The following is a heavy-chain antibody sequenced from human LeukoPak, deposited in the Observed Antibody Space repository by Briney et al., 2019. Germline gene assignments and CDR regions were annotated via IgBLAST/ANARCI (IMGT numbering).Heavy chain of an antibody. CDR2: IYYSGST. D-gene: IGHD3-3*01. J-gene: IGHJ5*02. CDR3: ARQTNDFWSGYYWIDP. Sequence: SETLSLTCTVAGGSISSSSYPWGWIRQPPGKGLEWIGSIYYSGSTYYNPSLKSRVTISVDTSKNQFSLKLSSVTAADTAVYYCARQTNDFWSGYYWIDPWGQGTLVTVSS. V-gene: IGHV4-39*01. CDR1: GGSISSSSYP.